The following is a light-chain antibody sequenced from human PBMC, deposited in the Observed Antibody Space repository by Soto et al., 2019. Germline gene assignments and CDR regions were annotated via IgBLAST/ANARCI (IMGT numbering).Light chain of an antibody. CDR3: QQYGSPPRT. CDR2: GAS. Sequence: EIVLTQSQGSLFFSRVGRASLSCRASQSVSSSYLAWYQQKPGQAPRLLVYGASSRATGIPDRFSGSGSGTDFTLSISRLEPEDFAVYYCQQYGSPPRTFGQGTKVDIK. J-gene: IGKJ1*01. CDR1: QSVSSSY. V-gene: IGKV3-20*01.